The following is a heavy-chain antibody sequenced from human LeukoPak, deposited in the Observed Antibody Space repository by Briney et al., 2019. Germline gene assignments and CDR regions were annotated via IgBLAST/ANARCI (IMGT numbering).Heavy chain of an antibody. J-gene: IGHJ4*02. V-gene: IGHV1-2*02. CDR3: ARGGYDFWSGYYYFDY. D-gene: IGHD3-3*01. CDR2: INPNSGGT. CDR1: GYTFTGYY. Sequence: ASVKVSCKASGYTFTGYYMHWVRQAPGQGLEWMGWINPNSGGTNYAQKFQGRVTMTRDTSISTAYVELSRLRSDDTAVYYCARGGYDFWSGYYYFDYWGQGTLVTVSS.